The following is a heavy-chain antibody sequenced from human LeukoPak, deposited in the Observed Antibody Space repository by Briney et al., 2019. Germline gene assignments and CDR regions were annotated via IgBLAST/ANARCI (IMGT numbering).Heavy chain of an antibody. CDR3: ARGLWYYYGSGSYRI. V-gene: IGHV4-34*01. CDR2: INHSGST. J-gene: IGHJ3*02. CDR1: GGSFSGYY. Sequence: SETLSLTCAVYGGSFSGYYWSWIRQPPGKGLEWIGEINHSGSTNYNPSLKSRVTISVDTSKNQFSLKLSSVTAADTAVYYCARGLWYYYGSGSYRIWGQGTMVTVSS. D-gene: IGHD3-10*01.